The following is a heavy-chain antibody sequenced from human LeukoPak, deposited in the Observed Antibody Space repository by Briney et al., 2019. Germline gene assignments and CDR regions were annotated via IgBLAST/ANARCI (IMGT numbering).Heavy chain of an antibody. J-gene: IGHJ4*02. CDR2: ISYDGSNK. CDR1: GFTFSSYA. Sequence: GGSLRLSCAASGFTFSSYAMHWVRQAPGKGLEWVAVISYDGSNKYHLDSVKGRFTISRDNSKDTLYLQMDSLRPEDTAVYYCAKDSDRGGWYPDHWGQGTLVTVSS. V-gene: IGHV3-30*18. D-gene: IGHD6-19*01. CDR3: AKDSDRGGWYPDH.